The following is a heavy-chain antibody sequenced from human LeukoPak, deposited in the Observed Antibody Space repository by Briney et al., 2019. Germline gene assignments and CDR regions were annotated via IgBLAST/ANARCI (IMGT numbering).Heavy chain of an antibody. CDR3: ARDNPYYYLY. CDR2: ISAYNGDT. V-gene: IGHV1-18*01. Sequence: GASVKVSCKASGYTFTNYGISWLRQAPGQGLEWMGWISAYNGDTKYAQNLQGRVTMTTDTSTSTAHMELRSLRSDDTAVYYCARDNPYYYLYWGQGTLVTVSS. D-gene: IGHD3-22*01. CDR1: GYTFTNYG. J-gene: IGHJ4*02.